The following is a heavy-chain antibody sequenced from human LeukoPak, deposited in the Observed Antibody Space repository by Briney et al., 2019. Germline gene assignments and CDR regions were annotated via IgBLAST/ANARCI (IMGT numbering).Heavy chain of an antibody. CDR1: GYTFTSYH. Sequence: ASVKVSSKAYGYTFTSYHMHWVRHTPGQGLEWMGIINPSGGTTNNAQKFRGRVTMTRDMSTSTVYMELSCLRSEDTGVYYCAISGLWLGELSYDYYMDVWGKGTTVTVSS. D-gene: IGHD3-10*01. V-gene: IGHV1-46*01. J-gene: IGHJ6*03. CDR3: AISGLWLGELSYDYYMDV. CDR2: INPSGGTT.